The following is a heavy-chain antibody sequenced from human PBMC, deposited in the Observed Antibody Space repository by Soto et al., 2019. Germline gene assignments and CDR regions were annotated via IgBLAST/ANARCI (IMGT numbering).Heavy chain of an antibody. J-gene: IGHJ4*02. V-gene: IGHV3-15*01. Sequence: EVQLVESGGGLVMPGGSLRLSCTASGFNFHNDWMSWVRQAPGKGLEWVGRIKSSFDGGAVDYAAPVQGRFIISRDESETTLYLQMNSLKPEATALYYCVTEQYFDHGDYEGYYFDFWGQGTLVSVSS. CDR1: GFNFHNDW. CDR2: IKSSFDGGAV. D-gene: IGHD4-17*01. CDR3: VTEQYFDHGDYEGYYFDF.